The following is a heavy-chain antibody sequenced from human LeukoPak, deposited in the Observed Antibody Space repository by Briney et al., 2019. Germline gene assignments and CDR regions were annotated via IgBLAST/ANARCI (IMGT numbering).Heavy chain of an antibody. CDR1: GGSIDSTNW. CDR3: TRNGDYCLDY. D-gene: IGHD2-21*01. CDR2: IHHDGRI. V-gene: IGHV4/OR15-8*01. J-gene: IGHJ4*02. Sequence: SETLSLTCDVSGGSIDSTNWWNWVRQPPGKGLEWIGEIHHDGRINYNPSLKSRVTISVDNSKNQFSLKLTSVTAADTAMYYCTRNGDYCLDYWGQGTLVTVSS.